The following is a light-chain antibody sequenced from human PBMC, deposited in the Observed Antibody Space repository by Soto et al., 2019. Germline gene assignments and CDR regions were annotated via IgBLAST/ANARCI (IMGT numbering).Light chain of an antibody. Sequence: EIVMPQSQAPLSVSPGERSTLSCMASQSVSSNLAWYQQKPGQAPRLLIYGASTRATGIPARFSGSGSGTEFTLTISSLQPDDFAIYYCQQYHTYLWTFAQGTKVDIK. J-gene: IGKJ1*01. V-gene: IGKV3-15*01. CDR1: QSVSSN. CDR2: GAS. CDR3: QQYHTYLWT.